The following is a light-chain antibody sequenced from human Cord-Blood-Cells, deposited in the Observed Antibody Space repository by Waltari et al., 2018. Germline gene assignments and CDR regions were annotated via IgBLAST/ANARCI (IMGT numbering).Light chain of an antibody. V-gene: IGLV1-44*01. J-gene: IGLJ3*02. CDR1: SSNIGSNT. Sequence: QSVLTQPPSASGTPGQRVTISCSGSSSNIGSNTVNWYQQLPGRAPKLLIYSNNQRPSGVPDRCSGSKSGTSASLAISGLQSEDEADYYCAAWDDSLNGWVFGGGTKLTVL. CDR2: SNN. CDR3: AAWDDSLNGWV.